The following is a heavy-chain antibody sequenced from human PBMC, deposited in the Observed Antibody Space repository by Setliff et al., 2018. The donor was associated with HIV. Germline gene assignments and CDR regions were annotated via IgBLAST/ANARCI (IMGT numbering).Heavy chain of an antibody. J-gene: IGHJ1*01. V-gene: IGHV4-38-2*01. CDR2: FYQSGST. D-gene: IGHD6-19*01. CDR3: ASPLPVIGTGAPFHS. CDR1: GHSISDGDF. Sequence: LSLTCAVSGHSISDGDFWGWIRQPPGKGLEWIGTFYQSGSTYYNPSLKSRVTISVDTSKNEFSLKMTSVTAADTAVYYCASPLPVIGTGAPFHSWGQGTLVTVS.